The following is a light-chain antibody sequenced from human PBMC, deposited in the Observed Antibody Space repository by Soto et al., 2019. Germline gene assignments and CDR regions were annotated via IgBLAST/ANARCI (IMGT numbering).Light chain of an antibody. Sequence: DIPMTQSPSSLSASVGDRVTITCRASQGISHYLAWYQQKPGKVPELLIYAASTLQSGLPSRFSASGSGIDFTVTISSLQPEDVATYYCQKYNHAPTFGGGTKVEIK. CDR2: AAS. J-gene: IGKJ4*02. CDR1: QGISHY. V-gene: IGKV1-27*01. CDR3: QKYNHAPT.